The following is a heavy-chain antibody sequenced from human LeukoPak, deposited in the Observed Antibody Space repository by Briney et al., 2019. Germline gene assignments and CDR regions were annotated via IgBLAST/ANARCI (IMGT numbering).Heavy chain of an antibody. J-gene: IGHJ4*02. CDR1: GGSISGYY. Sequence: PSETLSLTCAVSGGSISGYYWGWIRQPAGKRLEWIGRIYSTGSTNYNPSLESRVTMSVDASKKQFSLELSSVTAADTAVYYCARAVYNSGWYRVDYWGQGTLVTVSS. CDR3: ARAVYNSGWYRVDY. V-gene: IGHV4-4*07. D-gene: IGHD6-19*01. CDR2: IYSTGST.